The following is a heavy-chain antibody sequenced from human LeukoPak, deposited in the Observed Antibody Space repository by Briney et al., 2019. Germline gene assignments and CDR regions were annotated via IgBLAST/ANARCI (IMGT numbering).Heavy chain of an antibody. CDR3: ARICGSTSCLDY. CDR2: IIPIFGTA. V-gene: IGHV1-69*13. D-gene: IGHD2-2*01. J-gene: IGHJ4*02. CDR1: GGTFSSYA. Sequence: PVKVSCKASGGTFSSYAISWVRQAPGQGLEWMGGIIPIFGTANYAQKFQGRVTITADESTSTAYMELSSLRSEDTAVYYCARICGSTSCLDYWGQGTLVTVSS.